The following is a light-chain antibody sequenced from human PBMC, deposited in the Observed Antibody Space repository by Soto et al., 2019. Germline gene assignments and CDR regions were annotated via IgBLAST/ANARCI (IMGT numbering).Light chain of an antibody. CDR2: AAS. CDR1: QSVKTN. Sequence: EVVVTQSPATLSVSLGGRATLSCRASQSVKTNLAWYQQKPGQAPRLLIYAASTRASGITARFCGSRSGTAFTITITSLQSEDFAVYYCQKYNNWSPLSCGGGTNVEIK. V-gene: IGKV3-15*01. J-gene: IGKJ4*02. CDR3: QKYNNWSPLS.